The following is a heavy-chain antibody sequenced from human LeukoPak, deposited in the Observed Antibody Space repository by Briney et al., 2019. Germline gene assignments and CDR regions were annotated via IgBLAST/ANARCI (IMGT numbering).Heavy chain of an antibody. CDR1: GYTFNTYY. CDR3: ARGDSSSSPLSY. J-gene: IGHJ4*02. V-gene: IGHV1-2*06. Sequence: ASVTVSCKPSGYTFNTYYMHWVRQAPGQGLEWIGRINPNSGGTNYARKFQGRVTMTRDTSISTGYMEVSRLRSDDTAVYYCARGDSSSSPLSYWGQGTLVSVSS. D-gene: IGHD6-6*01. CDR2: INPNSGGT.